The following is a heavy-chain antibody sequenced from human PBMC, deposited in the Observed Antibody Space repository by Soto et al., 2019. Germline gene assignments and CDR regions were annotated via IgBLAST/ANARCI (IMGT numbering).Heavy chain of an antibody. CDR3: AKDATYYYASSGGAPVEYFDY. CDR2: ISGSGGST. Sequence: EVQLLESGGGLVQPGGSLRLSCAASGFTFSSYAMSWVRQAPGKGLEWVSAISGSGGSTYYADSVKGRFTISRDNSKNALSLQMNSLRAYDTGVYYCAKDATYYYASSGGAPVEYFDYWGQGTLVTVSS. D-gene: IGHD3-22*01. V-gene: IGHV3-23*01. J-gene: IGHJ4*02. CDR1: GFTFSSYA.